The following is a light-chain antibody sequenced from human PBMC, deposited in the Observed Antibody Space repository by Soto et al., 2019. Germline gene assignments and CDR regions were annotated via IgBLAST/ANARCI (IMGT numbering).Light chain of an antibody. CDR2: DAS. J-gene: IGKJ1*01. CDR1: QSVSSD. V-gene: IGKV3-11*01. CDR3: QQANDWPPT. Sequence: EIVLTQSPATLSLSPGERATFSCRASQSVSSDLVWYQQKPGQAPRLLIFDASTRATGIPARFSGSGSGTEFTLTISSLQSEDFAVYYCQQANDWPPTFGQGTRV.